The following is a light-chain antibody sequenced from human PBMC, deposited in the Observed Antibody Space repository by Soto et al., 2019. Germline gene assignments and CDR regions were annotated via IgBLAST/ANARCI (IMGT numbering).Light chain of an antibody. V-gene: IGLV2-14*01. Sequence: QSALTQPASVSGSPGQSITISCTGGLGIYNYVSWYQQHPGKVPKLLIYEVNNRPSGISDRFSGSKSGDTASLTISGLQTEDAADYYCSSYALTTTLFGGGTKVTVL. CDR2: EVN. J-gene: IGLJ2*01. CDR3: SSYALTTTL. CDR1: LGIYNY.